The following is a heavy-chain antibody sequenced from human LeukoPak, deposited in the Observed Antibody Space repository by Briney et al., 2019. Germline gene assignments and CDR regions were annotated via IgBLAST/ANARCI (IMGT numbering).Heavy chain of an antibody. CDR2: INPNSGGT. CDR3: ARDGYYDSSGYYYPLFDY. Sequence: WASVKVSCKASGYTFTGYYMHWVRQAPGQGLEWMGWINPNSGGTNYAQKFQGRVTMTRDTSISTACMELSRLRSDDTAVYYCARDGYYDSSGYYYPLFDYWGQGTLVTVSS. CDR1: GYTFTGYY. D-gene: IGHD3-22*01. J-gene: IGHJ4*02. V-gene: IGHV1-2*02.